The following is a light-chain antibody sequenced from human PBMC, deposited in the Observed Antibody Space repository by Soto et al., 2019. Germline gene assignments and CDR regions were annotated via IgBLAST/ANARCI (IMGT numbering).Light chain of an antibody. CDR1: QDISSW. J-gene: IGKJ5*01. Sequence: DIQMTESNSSVSASVGDRFTITCRASQDISSWLAWYQQKPGKAPKIMIYAASSLQGGVPSRFSGSGSGTEFTLTISSLQPEDFATYYCQQASSFPPTFGQGTRLEI. CDR3: QQASSFPPT. V-gene: IGKV1-12*01. CDR2: AAS.